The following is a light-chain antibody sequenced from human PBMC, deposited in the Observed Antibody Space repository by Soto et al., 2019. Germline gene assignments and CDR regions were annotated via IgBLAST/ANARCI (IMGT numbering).Light chain of an antibody. CDR3: EQTSVFPSA. V-gene: IGKV1-12*01. Sequence: QITQSPSSVSAPLGDRLTITFRPVLYISNSLAWYQQTPGKAPKLLLRGASSLHRGVPSRFSGGGGGTEFTLTISSLQHEDFATYYCEQTSVFPSAFGEVTRVDIK. CDR2: GAS. J-gene: IGKJ4*01. CDR1: LYISNS.